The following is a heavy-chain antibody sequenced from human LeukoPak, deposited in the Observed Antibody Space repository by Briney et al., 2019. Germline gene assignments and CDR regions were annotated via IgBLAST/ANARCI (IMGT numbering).Heavy chain of an antibody. CDR1: GFTFSNYW. D-gene: IGHD5-24*01. J-gene: IGHJ3*02. CDR2: IKQDGSEK. V-gene: IGHV3-7*01. CDR3: ASRDGYSAFDI. Sequence: GGSLRLSCAASGFTFSNYWMSWVRQAPGKGLEWVANIKQDGSEKYYVDSVKGRFTISRDNAKNSLYLQMNSLRAEDTAVYYCASRDGYSAFDIWGQGTMVTVSS.